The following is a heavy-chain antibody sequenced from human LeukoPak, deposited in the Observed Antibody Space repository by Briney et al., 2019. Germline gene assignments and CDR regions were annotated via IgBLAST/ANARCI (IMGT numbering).Heavy chain of an antibody. V-gene: IGHV1-8*01. Sequence: ASVKVSCKASGYTFTSYDINWVRQATGQGLEWMGWMNPNRGNTGYAQKFQGRVTMTRNTSRSTGYMELSSLRSEDTAVYYCARGERRSSTEALGYWGQGTLVTVSS. CDR1: GYTFTSYD. D-gene: IGHD6-13*01. J-gene: IGHJ4*02. CDR2: MNPNRGNT. CDR3: ARGERRSSTEALGY.